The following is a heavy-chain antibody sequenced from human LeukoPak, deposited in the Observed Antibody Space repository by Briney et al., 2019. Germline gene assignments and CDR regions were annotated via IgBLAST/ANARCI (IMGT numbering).Heavy chain of an antibody. CDR3: ARGRRIAAAGFFNWFDP. D-gene: IGHD6-13*01. Sequence: NSGDTNYAQKLQGRVTMTTDTSTSTAYMELRSLRSDDTAVYYCARGRRIAAAGFFNWFDPWGQGTLVTVSS. V-gene: IGHV1-18*01. CDR2: NSGDT. J-gene: IGHJ5*02.